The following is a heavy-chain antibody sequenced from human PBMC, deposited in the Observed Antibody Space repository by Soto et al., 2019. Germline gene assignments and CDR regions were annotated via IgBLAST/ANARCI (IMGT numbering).Heavy chain of an antibody. CDR2: ISYDGSNK. Sequence: ESGGGVVQPGRSLRLSCAASGFTFSNYGIHWVRQAPGKGLEWVAVISYDGSNKYYADSVKGRFTISRDNSKNTLYLQMNSLRAEYTAVYYCAKISPTYYDFWSGYTYFDYWGQGTLVTVSS. V-gene: IGHV3-30*18. D-gene: IGHD3-3*01. J-gene: IGHJ4*02. CDR1: GFTFSNYG. CDR3: AKISPTYYDFWSGYTYFDY.